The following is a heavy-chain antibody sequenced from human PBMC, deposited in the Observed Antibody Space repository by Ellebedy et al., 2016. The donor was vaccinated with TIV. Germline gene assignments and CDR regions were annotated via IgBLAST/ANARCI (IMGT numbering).Heavy chain of an antibody. CDR3: ARVRSSAFEI. CDR2: ISGGGSST. Sequence: GESLKISCAASGFTFSNYAMKWVRQATGEGLEWVSAISGGGSSTYYRDSVKGRFTISRDNSKNTVSLQMNSLRVEDTAVYYCARVRSSAFEIWGQGTMVTVSS. V-gene: IGHV3-23*01. J-gene: IGHJ3*02. CDR1: GFTFSNYA.